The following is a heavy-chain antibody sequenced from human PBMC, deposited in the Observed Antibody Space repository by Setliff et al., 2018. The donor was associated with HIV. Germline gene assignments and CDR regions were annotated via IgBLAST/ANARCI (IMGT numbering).Heavy chain of an antibody. J-gene: IGHJ6*03. CDR1: GGSISSGGYY. CDR3: ARSKKRGDYYYYYYYMDV. V-gene: IGHV4-31*03. D-gene: IGHD3-16*01. CDR2: IYYSGST. Sequence: SETLSLTCTVSGGSISSGGYYWSWIRQHPGKGLEWIGYIYYSGSTYYNPSLKSRVTISVDTSKNQFSLKLSSVTAADTAVYYCARSKKRGDYYYYYYYMDVWSKGTTVTVSS.